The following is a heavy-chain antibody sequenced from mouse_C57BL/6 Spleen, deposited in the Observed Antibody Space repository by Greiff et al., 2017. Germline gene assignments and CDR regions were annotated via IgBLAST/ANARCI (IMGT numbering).Heavy chain of an antibody. D-gene: IGHD3-1*01. J-gene: IGHJ4*01. CDR2: LDPSDSYT. CDR1: GYTFTSYW. CDR3: ARGRELGLIYYYAMDY. V-gene: IGHV1-50*01. Sequence: QVQLQQSGAELVKPGASVKLSCKASGYTFTSYWMQWVKQRPGQGLEWIGELDPSDSYTNYNQKFKGKATLTVDTSSSTAYMQLSSLTSEDSAVYYCARGRELGLIYYYAMDYWGQGTSVTVSS.